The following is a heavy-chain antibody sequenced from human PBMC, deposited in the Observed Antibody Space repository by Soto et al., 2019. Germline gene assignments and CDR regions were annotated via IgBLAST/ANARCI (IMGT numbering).Heavy chain of an antibody. V-gene: IGHV3-23*01. D-gene: IGHD6-19*01. Sequence: EVQLLESGGGLVQPGGSLRLSCADSGFTFSSYAMNWVRQAPGKGLEWVSGISGRGGSTYYADSVKGRFTISRDNSKTTLFLQMNSLRAEDTAVYYCAKDRGEGAVAVPYYFDSWGQGTLVTVSS. J-gene: IGHJ4*02. CDR2: ISGRGGST. CDR3: AKDRGEGAVAVPYYFDS. CDR1: GFTFSSYA.